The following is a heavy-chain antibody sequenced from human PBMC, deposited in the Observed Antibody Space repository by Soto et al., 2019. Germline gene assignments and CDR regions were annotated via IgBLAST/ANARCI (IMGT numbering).Heavy chain of an antibody. J-gene: IGHJ4*02. CDR2: ISSNGGST. V-gene: IGHV3-64*01. CDR1: GFTFSSYA. Sequence: EVQLVESGGGLVQPGGSLRLSCAASGFTFSSYAMHWVRQAPGKGLEYVSTISSNGGSTYYANSVKGRFTISRDNSKNTLYLQMGSLRAEDMAVYYYARALRYSYEYWGQGTLVTVSS. D-gene: IGHD5-18*01. CDR3: ARALRYSYEY.